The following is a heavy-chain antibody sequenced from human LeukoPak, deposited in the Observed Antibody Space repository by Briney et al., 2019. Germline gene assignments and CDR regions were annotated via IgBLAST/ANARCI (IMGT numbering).Heavy chain of an antibody. CDR1: GGSFSGYY. J-gene: IGHJ4*02. V-gene: IGHV4-34*01. D-gene: IGHD3-10*01. CDR2: INHSGST. CDR3: ARGLFHYYGSGSYKGHYDY. Sequence: SETLSLTCAVYGGSFSGYYWSWIRQPPGKGLEWIGEINHSGSTNYNPSLKSRVIISVDTSKNQFSLKLSSVTAADTAVYYCARGLFHYYGSGSYKGHYDYWGQGTLVTVSS.